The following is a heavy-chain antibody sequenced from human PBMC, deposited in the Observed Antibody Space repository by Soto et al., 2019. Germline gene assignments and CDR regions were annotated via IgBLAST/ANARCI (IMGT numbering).Heavy chain of an antibody. CDR2: IVGGSGNT. Sequence: SVKVSCKASGFTSSTSAVQWVRQARGQRPEWMGWIVGGSGNTNYAQNSQERVIITRDMSTSTVYMELSSLRSDDTAVYFCAARRSGLYAMDVWGQGTTVTVSS. J-gene: IGHJ6*02. V-gene: IGHV1-58*01. CDR3: AARRSGLYAMDV. D-gene: IGHD1-26*01. CDR1: GFTSSTSA.